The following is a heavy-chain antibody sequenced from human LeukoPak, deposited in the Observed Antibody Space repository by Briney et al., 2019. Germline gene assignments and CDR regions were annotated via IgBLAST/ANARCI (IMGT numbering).Heavy chain of an antibody. CDR3: ARVGGRYSPLGY. V-gene: IGHV3-7*01. Sequence: GGSLRLSCAASGLTFSSYWISWVRQAPGKGLEWVANIKQNGSEKYYVDSVKGRFTISRDNDKNSLFLQMTSLRAEDTAVYYCARVGGRYSPLGYWGQGTLVTVSS. CDR1: GLTFSSYW. J-gene: IGHJ4*02. CDR2: IKQNGSEK. D-gene: IGHD3-16*02.